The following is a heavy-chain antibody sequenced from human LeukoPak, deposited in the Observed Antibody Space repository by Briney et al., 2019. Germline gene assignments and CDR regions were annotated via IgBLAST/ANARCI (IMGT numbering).Heavy chain of an antibody. CDR3: ASARQWYYYGSGRTDNWFDP. CDR2: IIYSGST. D-gene: IGHD3-10*01. J-gene: IGHJ5*02. CDR1: GGSISSGDYY. Sequence: TSQTLSLTWTVSGGSISSGDYYWGRLRETPGKGLEWIGLIIYSGSTYYKPCLKSRVTISVDTSKNQFSLKLSSVTAADTAVYYCASARQWYYYGSGRTDNWFDPWGQGTLVTVSS. V-gene: IGHV4-30-4*01.